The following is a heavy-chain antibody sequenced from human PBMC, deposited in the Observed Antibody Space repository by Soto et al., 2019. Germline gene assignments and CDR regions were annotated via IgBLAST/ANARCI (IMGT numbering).Heavy chain of an antibody. CDR1: GFTFSSYG. Sequence: QVQLVESGGGVVQPGRSLRLSCAASGFTFSSYGMHWVRQAPGKGLEWVAVISYDGSNKYYADSVKGRFTISRDNSKSTLYLQMNSLRAEDTAVYYCAKDREQQQLVLGYYYYGMDVWGQGTTVTVSS. J-gene: IGHJ6*02. D-gene: IGHD6-13*01. CDR3: AKDREQQQLVLGYYYYGMDV. CDR2: ISYDGSNK. V-gene: IGHV3-30*18.